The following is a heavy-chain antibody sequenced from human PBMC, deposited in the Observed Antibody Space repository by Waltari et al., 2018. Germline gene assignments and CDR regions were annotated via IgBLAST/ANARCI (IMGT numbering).Heavy chain of an antibody. CDR3: AFWLGEPYSENALDT. CDR1: GFTFNYYA. V-gene: IGHV3-30*03. CDR2: ISYDGSDE. J-gene: IGHJ3*02. D-gene: IGHD3-10*01. Sequence: QVQLVESGGGVVQPGESLRLCCAASGFTFNYYAMHWVRQAPGKGLEWVSVISYDGSDEYYADSMKGRFTISRDNSKNTLYLQMSSLRREDTAVYYCAFWLGEPYSENALDTWGQGTMVTVSS.